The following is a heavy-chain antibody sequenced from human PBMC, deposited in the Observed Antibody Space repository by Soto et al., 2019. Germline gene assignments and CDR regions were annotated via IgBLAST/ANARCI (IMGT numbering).Heavy chain of an antibody. D-gene: IGHD3-22*01. Sequence: PGGSLRLSCVASGFPLRSYGMHWVRQAPGKGLEWVAFTSYDGSNNFYEDAVKGRFTISRDNSKNTLYLQMNSLRGEDTAVYYCAKNQANIVITFYYGLDFWDQGTPVTV. J-gene: IGHJ6*02. CDR2: TSYDGSNN. V-gene: IGHV3-30*18. CDR1: GFPLRSYG. CDR3: AKNQANIVITFYYGLDF.